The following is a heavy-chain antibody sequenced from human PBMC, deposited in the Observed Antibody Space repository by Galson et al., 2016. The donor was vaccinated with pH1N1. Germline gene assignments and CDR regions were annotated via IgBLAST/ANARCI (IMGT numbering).Heavy chain of an antibody. CDR3: SRGYREKLGAGMSYYFSMDD. V-gene: IGHV4-31*03. J-gene: IGHJ6*02. D-gene: IGHD6-19*01. CDR1: GGPITRGGSS. Sequence: TLSLTCTVSGGPITRGGSSWTWIRQSPGKGLEWIGDISHSGSTSHNPSLKSRLTLSVDTSTNQFSLKLKSVTAADTAVYYCSRGYREKLGAGMSYYFSMDDWGPGTTVTVSS. CDR2: ISHSGST.